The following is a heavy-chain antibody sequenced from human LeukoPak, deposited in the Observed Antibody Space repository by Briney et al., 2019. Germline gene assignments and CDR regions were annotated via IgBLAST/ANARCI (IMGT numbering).Heavy chain of an antibody. D-gene: IGHD3-22*01. CDR2: INHSGST. CDR3: AREGMDYYDSSRVRFDP. CDR1: GGSISSGGYY. Sequence: PSQTLSLTCTVSGGSISSGGYYWSWIRQPPGRGLEWIGEINHSGSTNYNPSLKSRVTISVDTSKNQFSLKLSSVTAADTAVYYCAREGMDYYDSSRVRFDPWGQGTLVTVSS. V-gene: IGHV4-30-2*01. J-gene: IGHJ5*02.